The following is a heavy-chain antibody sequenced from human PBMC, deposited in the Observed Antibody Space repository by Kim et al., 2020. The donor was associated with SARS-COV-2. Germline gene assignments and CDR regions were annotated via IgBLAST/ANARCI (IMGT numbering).Heavy chain of an antibody. CDR2: IYYSGST. CDR3: ARGAGWWDS. CDR1: GGSLSNYY. D-gene: IGHD2-15*01. V-gene: IGHV4-59*01. Sequence: SETLSLTCTVSGGSLSNYYWSWIRQSPGEGLEWIGYIYYSGSTNYNPSLRSRVTISVDTSKIQFSLRLNSVTSADTAVYYCARGAGWWDSWGQGTLVTVSS. J-gene: IGHJ4*02.